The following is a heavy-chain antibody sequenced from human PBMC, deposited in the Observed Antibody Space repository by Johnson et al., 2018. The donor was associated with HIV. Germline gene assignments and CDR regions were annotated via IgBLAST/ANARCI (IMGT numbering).Heavy chain of an antibody. CDR1: GFTFTSFG. J-gene: IGHJ3*02. V-gene: IGHV3-30*18. D-gene: IGHD6-6*01. CDR2: ISYDGSKR. Sequence: VQLVESGGGVVQPGRSLRLSCAASGFTFTSFGIHWVRQAPGKGLEWVAVISYDGSKRYYEDSVKGRFTISRDNSKKTLYLQMNSLRAEDTAVYYCAKDLSSSDLFDAFDIWGQVTMVTVSS. CDR3: AKDLSSSDLFDAFDI.